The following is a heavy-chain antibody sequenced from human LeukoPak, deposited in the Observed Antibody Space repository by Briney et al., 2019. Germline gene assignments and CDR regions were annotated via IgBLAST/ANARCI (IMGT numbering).Heavy chain of an antibody. J-gene: IGHJ5*02. D-gene: IGHD5-18*01. CDR2: VSYDGNNK. Sequence: GGSLRLSCAASGFTFNSYDMHWVRQAPGKGLEWVAVVSYDGNNKYYADSVKGRFTISRDNSKNTLYLQMNSLTAEDTAVYYCAKGRYTPDPWGEGTLVIVSS. V-gene: IGHV3-30*18. CDR1: GFTFNSYD. CDR3: AKGRYTPDP.